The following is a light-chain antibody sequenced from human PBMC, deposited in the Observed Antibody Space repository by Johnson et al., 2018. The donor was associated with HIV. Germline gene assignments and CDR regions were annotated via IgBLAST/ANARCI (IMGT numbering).Light chain of an antibody. Sequence: QSVLTQSPSVSAAPGQKVTISCSGSSSNIGNNYVSWYQQLPGTAPKLLIYDNNKRPSGIPDRFSGSQSGTSATLGLTGLPTGEEADYYGGTWDSSLSAYVFATETKVTVL. CDR2: DNN. J-gene: IGLJ1*01. CDR1: SSNIGNNY. V-gene: IGLV1-51*01. CDR3: GTWDSSLSAYV.